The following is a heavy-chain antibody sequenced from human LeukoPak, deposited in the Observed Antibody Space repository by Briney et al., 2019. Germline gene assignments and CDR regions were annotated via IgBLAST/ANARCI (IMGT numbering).Heavy chain of an antibody. CDR3: AKDSDIVVVTAHGMDV. D-gene: IGHD2-21*02. CDR2: ISYDGSNK. V-gene: IGHV3-30*18. Sequence: PGGSLRLSCAASGFTFSSYGMHWVRQAPGKGLEWVAVISYDGSNKYYADSVKGRFTISRDNSKNTLYLQMNSLRAEDTAVYYCAKDSDIVVVTAHGMDVWGQGTTVTVSS. J-gene: IGHJ6*02. CDR1: GFTFSSYG.